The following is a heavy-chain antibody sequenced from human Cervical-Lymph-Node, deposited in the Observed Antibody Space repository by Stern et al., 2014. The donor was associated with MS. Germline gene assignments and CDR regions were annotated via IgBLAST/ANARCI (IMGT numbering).Heavy chain of an antibody. Sequence: VHLVESGGGVVQPGRSLRVSCEASGFVFSAYSMHWVRQAPGKGLEWVGVIASDGNNDCYTDSVQGRFTISTANSTDTPFIQLDTLRSEDTAVYYCATLITIFGVVWGQGTLVTVSS. CDR2: IASDGNND. V-gene: IGHV3-30*14. D-gene: IGHD3-3*01. J-gene: IGHJ4*02. CDR3: ATLITIFGVV. CDR1: GFVFSAYS.